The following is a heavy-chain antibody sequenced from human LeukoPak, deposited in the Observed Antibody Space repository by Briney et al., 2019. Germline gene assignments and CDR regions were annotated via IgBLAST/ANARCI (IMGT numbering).Heavy chain of an antibody. CDR1: GGSISSGGYS. CDR3: ARQLRYFDWLPNALDY. Sequence: SETLSLTCAVSGGSISSGGYSWSWIRQPPGKGLEWIGYIYHSGSTYYNPSLKSRVTISVDRSKNQFSLKLSSVTAADTAVYYCARQLRYFDWLPNALDYWGQGTLVTVSS. J-gene: IGHJ4*02. D-gene: IGHD3-9*01. V-gene: IGHV4-30-2*01. CDR2: IYHSGST.